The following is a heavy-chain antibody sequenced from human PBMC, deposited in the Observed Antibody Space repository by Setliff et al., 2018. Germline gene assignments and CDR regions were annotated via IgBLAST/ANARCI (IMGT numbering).Heavy chain of an antibody. J-gene: IGHJ4*02. D-gene: IGHD6-19*01. CDR1: GDSINSNNYY. CDR3: AREEGTQWLVRYCDY. CDR2: IYYRGST. Sequence: SETLSLTCTVSGDSINSNNYYWGWIRQPPGKGLEWIVTIYYRGSTYYSPSLKSRVTISVDTSKNQFSLKLSSVTAADTAVYYCAREEGTQWLVRYCDYWGQGTLVTVSS. V-gene: IGHV4-39*07.